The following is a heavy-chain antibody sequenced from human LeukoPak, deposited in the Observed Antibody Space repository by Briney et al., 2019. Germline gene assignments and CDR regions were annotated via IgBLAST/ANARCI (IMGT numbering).Heavy chain of an antibody. J-gene: IGHJ5*02. D-gene: IGHD3-22*01. V-gene: IGHV4-61*02. Sequence: PSQTLSLTCTVSGGSISSGSYYWSWILQPAGKGLEWIGRIYTSGSTNYNPSLKSRVTISVDTSKNQFSLKLSSVTAADTAVYYCARDGLPAVDRWFDPWGQGTLVTVSS. CDR2: IYTSGST. CDR3: ARDGLPAVDRWFDP. CDR1: GGSISSGSYY.